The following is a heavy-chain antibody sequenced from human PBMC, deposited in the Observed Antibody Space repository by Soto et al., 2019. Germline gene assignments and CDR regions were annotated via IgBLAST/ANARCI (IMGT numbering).Heavy chain of an antibody. D-gene: IGHD6-19*01. CDR3: ATPGIAVAGSLDTAFDI. Sequence: SVKVSCKASGCTFSSYTISWVRQAPGQGLEWMGRIIPILGIANYAQKFQGRVTITADKSTSTAYMELSSLRSEDTAVYYCATPGIAVAGSLDTAFDIWGQGTMVTVSS. J-gene: IGHJ3*02. V-gene: IGHV1-69*02. CDR2: IIPILGIA. CDR1: GCTFSSYT.